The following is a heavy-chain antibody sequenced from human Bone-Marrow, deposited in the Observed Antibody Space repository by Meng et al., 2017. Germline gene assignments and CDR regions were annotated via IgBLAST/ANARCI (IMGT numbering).Heavy chain of an antibody. CDR1: GYNFPDYY. Sequence: QVQLVQSGAESKKPWASVKVSCKPSGYNFPDYYIHWVRRAPGQGLEWMGWISAYNGNTNYAQKLQGRVTMTTDTSTSTAYMELRSLRSDDTAVYYCARDEDISAAGKLFGDYWGQGTLVTVSS. CDR2: ISAYNGNT. V-gene: IGHV1-18*04. CDR3: ARDEDISAAGKLFGDY. D-gene: IGHD6-25*01. J-gene: IGHJ4*02.